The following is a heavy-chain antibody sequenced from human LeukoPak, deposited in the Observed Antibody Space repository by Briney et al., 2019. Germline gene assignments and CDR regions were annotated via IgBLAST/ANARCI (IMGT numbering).Heavy chain of an antibody. CDR1: GFTFSSYA. D-gene: IGHD2-2*02. V-gene: IGHV3-23*01. Sequence: GESLRLSCAVAGFTFSSYATSWVRQLPRKGLGWDSAISGRVGSTYYADSGKGPLTISRDNTKNTLYLQMNSLRAEDTAVYYCAKSVVPAAIRNYFDYWGQGTLVTVSS. J-gene: IGHJ4*02. CDR3: AKSVVPAAIRNYFDY. CDR2: ISGRVGST.